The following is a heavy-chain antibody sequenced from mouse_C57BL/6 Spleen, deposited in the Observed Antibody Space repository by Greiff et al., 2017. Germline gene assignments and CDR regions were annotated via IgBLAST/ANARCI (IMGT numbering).Heavy chain of an antibody. Sequence: EVKLMESGGGLVKPGGSLKLSCAASGFTFSDYGMHWVRQATEKGLEWVAYLSSGSSTLYYADTVKGRFTLSRDNAKNTLFLQMTSLRSEDTAMYYCARELGRSGYCDYWGQGTTLTVSA. CDR3: ARELGRSGYCDY. V-gene: IGHV5-17*01. D-gene: IGHD4-1*01. CDR2: LSSGSSTL. J-gene: IGHJ2*01. CDR1: GFTFSDYG.